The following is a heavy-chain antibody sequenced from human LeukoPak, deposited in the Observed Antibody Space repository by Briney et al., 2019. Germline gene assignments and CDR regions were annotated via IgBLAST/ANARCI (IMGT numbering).Heavy chain of an antibody. J-gene: IGHJ4*02. CDR1: GFTFSRSW. Sequence: GGSLRLSCAASGFTFSRSWMSWVRQAPGKGLEWVANIKLDGNEKYYVDSVEGRFTISRDQGKNYTYLQMKRLEGEDTAVYFCARPPDLDSSTYFWFPKWGQGTLVTASS. CDR2: IKLDGNEK. D-gene: IGHD3-22*01. V-gene: IGHV3-7*01. CDR3: ARPPDLDSSTYFWFPK.